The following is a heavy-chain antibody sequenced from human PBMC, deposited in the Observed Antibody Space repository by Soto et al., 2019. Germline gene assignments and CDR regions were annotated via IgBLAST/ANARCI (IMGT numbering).Heavy chain of an antibody. J-gene: IGHJ4*02. CDR1: GYXXNNYG. V-gene: IGHV1-18*04. D-gene: IGHD3-9*01. CDR2: ISAFNHKA. CDR3: ARQHNDLWTDSPDFDY. Sequence: QVQLVXXXGEVKKPGASVKVSCKASGYXXNNYGVTWVRQAPGXXXXXXAWISAFNHKANYAPNIQDRVTMTIDTSTNTAHMEMRSLRPDDTAVYYCARQHNDLWTDSPDFDYWGQGTLVTVST.